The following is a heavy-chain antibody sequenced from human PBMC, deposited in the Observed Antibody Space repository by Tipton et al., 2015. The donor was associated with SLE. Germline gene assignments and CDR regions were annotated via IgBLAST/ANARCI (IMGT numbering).Heavy chain of an antibody. D-gene: IGHD3-3*01. CDR2: ISGGGDST. Sequence: GSLRLSCAASGFMFSSYAMRWVRQAPGKGLEWVSVISGGGDSTSYADSVRGRFTVSRDNSKNTLYLQMDSLRGDDTAVYYCARESPPDGFWSGYYFQYAFTMWGQGTLVTVSS. J-gene: IGHJ3*02. CDR1: GFMFSSYA. CDR3: ARESPPDGFWSGYYFQYAFTM. V-gene: IGHV3-23*01.